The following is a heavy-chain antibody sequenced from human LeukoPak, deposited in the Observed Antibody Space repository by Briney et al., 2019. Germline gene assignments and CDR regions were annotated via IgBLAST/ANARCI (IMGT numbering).Heavy chain of an antibody. CDR3: AKDISNWNSRHFDY. J-gene: IGHJ4*02. Sequence: GGSLRLSCAASGFTFDDYAMNWVRQVPGKGLEWVSLISGNGGNTYYADSVKGRFTISRDNSKNSLYLQMNSLRTEDTALYYCAKDISNWNSRHFDYWGQGTLVTVSS. V-gene: IGHV3-43*02. D-gene: IGHD1-7*01. CDR2: ISGNGGNT. CDR1: GFTFDDYA.